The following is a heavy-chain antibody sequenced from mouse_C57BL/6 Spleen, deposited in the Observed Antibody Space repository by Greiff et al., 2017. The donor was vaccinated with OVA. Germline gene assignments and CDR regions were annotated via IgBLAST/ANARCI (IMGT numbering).Heavy chain of an antibody. CDR2: INYDGSST. CDR3: ARGTTVLYWYFDV. J-gene: IGHJ1*03. CDR1: GFTFSDYY. V-gene: IGHV5-16*01. D-gene: IGHD1-1*01. Sequence: EVKLVESEGGLVQPGSSMKLSCTASGFTFSDYYMAWVRQVPEKGLEWVANINYDGSSTYYLDSLKSRFIISRDNAKNILYLQMSSLKSEDTATYYCARGTTVLYWYFDVWGTGTTVTVSS.